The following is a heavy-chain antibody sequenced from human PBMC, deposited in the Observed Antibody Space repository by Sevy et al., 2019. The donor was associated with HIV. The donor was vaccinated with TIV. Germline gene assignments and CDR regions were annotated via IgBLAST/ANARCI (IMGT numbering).Heavy chain of an antibody. Sequence: GGSLRLSRSAPAFTSRPYPMPWARRAPGTGLQYVPSLNTNGGTIYYADSVKGRFTISRDNSKHTLYLQMGSLRPEDSAIYYCVKTPTIFQVGNEMDVWGQGTTVTVSS. CDR1: AFTSRPYP. CDR3: VKTPTIFQVGNEMDV. V-gene: IGHV3-64D*06. CDR2: LNTNGGTI. D-gene: IGHD3-3*01. J-gene: IGHJ6*02.